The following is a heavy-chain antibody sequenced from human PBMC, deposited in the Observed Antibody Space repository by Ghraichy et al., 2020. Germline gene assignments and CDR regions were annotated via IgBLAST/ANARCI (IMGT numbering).Heavy chain of an antibody. V-gene: IGHV1-3*01. J-gene: IGHJ4*02. CDR3: ARGARITVLQGVSRGHRGWDS. CDR2: INAGNGNT. Sequence: ASVKVSCKASGYTFTSYAMHWVRLAPGQRLEWMGWINAGNGNTKYSQKFQGRVTITRDTSASTAYMELSSLRSEDTAVYYCARGARITVLQGVSRGHRGWDSWGQGTLLTVSS. CDR1: GYTFTSYA. D-gene: IGHD3-10*01.